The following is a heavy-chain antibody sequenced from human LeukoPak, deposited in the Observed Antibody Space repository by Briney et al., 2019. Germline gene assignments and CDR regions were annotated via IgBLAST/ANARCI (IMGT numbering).Heavy chain of an antibody. CDR1: GFTFSNAW. Sequence: PGGSLRLSCAASGFTFSNAWMSWVRQAPGKGLEWVGRIKSKTDGGTTDYAAPVKGRFTISRDDSKNTLYLQMNSLKTEDTAVYYCTTVFLTYYDFWSGYYPADYWGQGTLVTVSS. CDR3: TTVFLTYYDFWSGYYPADY. CDR2: IKSKTDGGTT. V-gene: IGHV3-15*01. D-gene: IGHD3-3*01. J-gene: IGHJ4*02.